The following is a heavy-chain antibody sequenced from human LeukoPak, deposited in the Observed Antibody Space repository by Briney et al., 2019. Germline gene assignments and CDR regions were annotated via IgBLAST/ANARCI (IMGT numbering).Heavy chain of an antibody. CDR1: GGTFSSYA. J-gene: IGHJ6*03. CDR2: IIPIFGTA. Sequence: GASVKVSYKASGGTFSSYAISWVRQAPGQGLEWMGGIIPIFGTANYAQKFQGRVTITTDESTSTAYMELSSLRSEDTAVYYCARGRGGTYCSSTSCYEVDYYMDVWGKGTTVTVSS. V-gene: IGHV1-69*05. D-gene: IGHD2-2*01. CDR3: ARGRGGTYCSSTSCYEVDYYMDV.